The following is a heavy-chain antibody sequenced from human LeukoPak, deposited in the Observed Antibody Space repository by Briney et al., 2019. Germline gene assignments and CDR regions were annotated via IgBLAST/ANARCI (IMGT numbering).Heavy chain of an antibody. CDR2: ISASGGRT. CDR3: TRDRGNPSGWYGGDY. D-gene: IGHD6-19*01. J-gene: IGHJ4*02. Sequence: GGSLRLSCAASGFTFSSYAMSWVRQAPGKGLEWVSVISASGGRTTYADSVKGRFTVSRDNSKNTLYLQMNSLRAEDTAVYYCTRDRGNPSGWYGGDYWGQGTLVTVSS. CDR1: GFTFSSYA. V-gene: IGHV3-23*01.